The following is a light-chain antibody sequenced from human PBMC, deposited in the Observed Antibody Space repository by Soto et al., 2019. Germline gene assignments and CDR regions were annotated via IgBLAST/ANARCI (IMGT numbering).Light chain of an antibody. CDR3: CSYGGSSTFDV. CDR2: EGS. CDR1: SSDVRNYHL. J-gene: IGLJ1*01. V-gene: IGLV2-23*03. Sequence: QSVLTQPASVSGSPGQSITISCTGSSSDVRNYHLVSWYQRYPGKAPKLIIYEGSKRPSGVSNRFSGSRSGNTASLTISGLQPEDEADYYCCSYGGSSTFDVYGTGTKVTVL.